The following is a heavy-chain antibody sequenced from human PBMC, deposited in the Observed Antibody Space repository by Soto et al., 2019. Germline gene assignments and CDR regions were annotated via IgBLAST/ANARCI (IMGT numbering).Heavy chain of an antibody. D-gene: IGHD3-22*01. V-gene: IGHV3-64D*06. CDR3: VKGEYYYDSGAYYPFDH. Sequence: GGSLRLSCSASGFTFRIYAMHWVRQAPGKGLEYVSSISINGDNTHYADSVKGRFTISRDNSKNTQYLQMSNLRAEDTAVYYCVKGEYYYDSGAYYPFDHWGQGTLVTVSS. J-gene: IGHJ4*02. CDR1: GFTFRIYA. CDR2: ISINGDNT.